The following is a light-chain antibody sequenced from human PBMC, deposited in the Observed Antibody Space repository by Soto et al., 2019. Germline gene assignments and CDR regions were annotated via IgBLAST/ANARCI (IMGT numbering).Light chain of an antibody. V-gene: IGLV2-14*01. Sequence: QSALTQPASVSGSPGQSINISCTGTSSDVGGYNYVSWYQQHPGKAPKLMIYEVSNRPSGVSNRFSGSKSGNTASLTISGLQAEDEADYYCSSYTSSSTPLVFGTGTQLTVL. CDR2: EVS. CDR1: SSDVGGYNY. CDR3: SSYTSSSTPLV. J-gene: IGLJ7*01.